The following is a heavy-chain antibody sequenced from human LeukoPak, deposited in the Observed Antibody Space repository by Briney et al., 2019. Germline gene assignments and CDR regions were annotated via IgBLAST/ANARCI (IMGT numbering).Heavy chain of an antibody. CDR2: INHSGST. CDR1: GGSFSGYY. D-gene: IGHD6-19*01. J-gene: IGHJ6*02. Sequence: SETLSLTCAVYGGSFSGYYWSWIRQPPGKGLEWIGEINHSGSTNYNPSLKSRVTISVDTSKNQFSLKLSSVTAADTAVYYCARERGRAVAGLYYYYGMDVWGQGTTVTVSS. V-gene: IGHV4-34*01. CDR3: ARERGRAVAGLYYYYGMDV.